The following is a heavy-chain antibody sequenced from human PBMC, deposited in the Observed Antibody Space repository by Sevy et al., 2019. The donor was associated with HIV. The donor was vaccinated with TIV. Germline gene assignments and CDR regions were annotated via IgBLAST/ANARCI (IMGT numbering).Heavy chain of an antibody. CDR1: GGSISSASYY. CDR3: ARTIYGSGGELDY. CDR2: IYATGIT. J-gene: IGHJ4*02. D-gene: IGHD3-10*01. V-gene: IGHV4-61*02. Sequence: SETLSLTCSVSGGSISSASYYWSWIRQPAGKGLEWIGRIYATGITSYNPSLKSRVTMSIDTSKNQFSLKVSSLTAADTAVYYCARTIYGSGGELDYWGQGTLVTVSS.